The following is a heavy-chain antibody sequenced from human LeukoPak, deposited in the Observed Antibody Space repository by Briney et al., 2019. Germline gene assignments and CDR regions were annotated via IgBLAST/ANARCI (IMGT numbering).Heavy chain of an antibody. CDR1: GGSISSSSYY. V-gene: IGHV4-39*01. J-gene: IGHJ4*02. Sequence: SETLSLTCAVSGGSISSSSYYWGWIRQPPGKGLEWIGSIYYSGSTYYNPSLKSRVTISVDTSKNQFSLKLSSVTAADTAVYYCARQYTGIDYWGQGTLVTVSS. CDR2: IYYSGST. CDR3: ARQYTGIDY. D-gene: IGHD1-14*01.